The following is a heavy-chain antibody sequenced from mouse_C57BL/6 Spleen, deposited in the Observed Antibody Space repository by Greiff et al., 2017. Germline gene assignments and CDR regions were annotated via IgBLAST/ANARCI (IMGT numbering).Heavy chain of an antibody. CDR1: GYSFTGYF. Sequence: VQLQQSGPELVKPGDSVKISCKASGYSFTGYFMNWVMQSPGKSLEWIGRINPYNGDTFYNQKFKGKATLTVDKSSSTAHMELRSLTSEDSAVYYCARSGQDGKPYFDYWGQGTTLTVSS. CDR3: ARSGQDGKPYFDY. D-gene: IGHD2-1*01. V-gene: IGHV1-20*01. CDR2: INPYNGDT. J-gene: IGHJ2*01.